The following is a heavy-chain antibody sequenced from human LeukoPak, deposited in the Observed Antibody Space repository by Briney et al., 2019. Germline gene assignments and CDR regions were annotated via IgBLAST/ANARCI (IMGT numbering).Heavy chain of an antibody. D-gene: IGHD3-22*01. CDR3: ARAQRLTTSQEEKLFDY. J-gene: IGHJ4*02. Sequence: PSGTLCLTCAVSGCSISSTWWSRVRQPPGKGLEWIGEIYHSGSTNYNPSLKSRVTISVDKSKNQFSLKLSSVTAADTALYNCARAQRLTTSQEEKLFDYWGQGTLVTVSS. V-gene: IGHV4-4*02. CDR2: IYHSGST. CDR1: GCSISSTW.